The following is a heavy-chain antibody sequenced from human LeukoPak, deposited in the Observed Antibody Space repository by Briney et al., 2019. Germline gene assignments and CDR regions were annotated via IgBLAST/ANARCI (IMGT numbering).Heavy chain of an antibody. CDR1: GYTFTSYG. CDR3: ARDCSSTSCYMNYYYGMDV. J-gene: IGHJ6*02. D-gene: IGHD2-2*02. CDR2: ISAYNGNT. V-gene: IGHV1-18*01. Sequence: ASVKVSYKASGYTFTSYGISRVRQAPGQGLEWMGWISAYNGNTNYAQKLQGRVTMTTDTSTSTAYMELRSLRSDDTAVYYCARDCSSTSCYMNYYYGMDVWGQGTTVTVSS.